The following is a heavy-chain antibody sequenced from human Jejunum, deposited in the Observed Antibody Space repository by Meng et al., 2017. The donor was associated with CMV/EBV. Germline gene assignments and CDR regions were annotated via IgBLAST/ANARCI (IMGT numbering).Heavy chain of an antibody. Sequence: VQLPQWGTGLLRPSETLSATCAVYGGYVSGHYWSGIRQNPGKGLEWIGEIYHSGRTNYNPSVKSRVSMSVDKSQNHFSLRLSSVTAADTALYYCTTLYGDSISWGQGTLVTVSS. V-gene: IGHV4-34*02. D-gene: IGHD4-17*01. CDR3: TTLYGDSIS. CDR2: IYHSGRT. CDR1: GGYVSGHY. J-gene: IGHJ4*02.